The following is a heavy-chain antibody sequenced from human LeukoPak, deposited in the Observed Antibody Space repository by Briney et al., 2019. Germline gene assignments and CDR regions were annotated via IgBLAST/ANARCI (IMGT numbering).Heavy chain of an antibody. V-gene: IGHV3-23*01. CDR3: AKESAAAALNWLDP. CDR2: IVGSVGST. CDR1: GFIFSNYA. J-gene: IGHJ5*02. D-gene: IGHD6-25*01. Sequence: GGSLRLSCAASGFIFSNYAMSWVRQAPGKGLEWVSGIVGSVGSTYYADSVKGRFTISRDDSKNTLFLQMNSLKAEDTGVYYCAKESAAAALNWLDPWGQGTLVTVSS.